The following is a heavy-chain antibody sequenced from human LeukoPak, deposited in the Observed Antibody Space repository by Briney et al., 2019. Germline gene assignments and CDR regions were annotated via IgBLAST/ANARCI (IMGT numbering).Heavy chain of an antibody. CDR3: ARVFYDFCSGYEYDAFDI. Sequence: ASVKVSCKASGYTFTSYGISWVRQAPGRGLEWMGWISAYNGNTNYAQKLQGRVTMTTDTSTSTAYMELRSLRSDDTAVYYCARVFYDFCSGYEYDAFDIWGQGTMVTVSS. D-gene: IGHD3-3*01. CDR2: ISAYNGNT. V-gene: IGHV1-18*01. CDR1: GYTFTSYG. J-gene: IGHJ3*02.